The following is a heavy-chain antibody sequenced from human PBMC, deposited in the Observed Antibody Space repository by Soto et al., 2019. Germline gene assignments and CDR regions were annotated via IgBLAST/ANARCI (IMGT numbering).Heavy chain of an antibody. V-gene: IGHV1-3*01. CDR1: GYTFTSYA. CDR2: INAGNGNT. J-gene: IGHJ6*03. D-gene: IGHD3-10*01. Sequence: ASVKVSCKASGYTFTSYAMHWVRQAPGQRLEWMGWINAGNGNTKYSQKFQGRVTITRDTSASTAYMELSSLRSEDTAVYYCAREAPYYYGSGSYYSPPTYYYYYMDVWGKGTTVTVSS. CDR3: AREAPYYYGSGSYYSPPTYYYYYMDV.